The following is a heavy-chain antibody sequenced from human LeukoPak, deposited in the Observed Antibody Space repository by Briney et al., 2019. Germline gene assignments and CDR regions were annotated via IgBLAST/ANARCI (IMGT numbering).Heavy chain of an antibody. D-gene: IGHD4-23*01. CDR3: GRHLYGGNSAIDY. CDR1: GYSFTSYW. J-gene: IGHJ4*02. V-gene: IGHV5-51*01. CDR2: MYPGDSDT. Sequence: GESLKISCKGSGYSFTSYWIGWVRQMPGKDLEWMGIMYPGDSDTRYSPSFQGQVTISVDKSISTAYLQWSGLKASDTAMYYCGRHLYGGNSAIDYWGQGTLVTVSS.